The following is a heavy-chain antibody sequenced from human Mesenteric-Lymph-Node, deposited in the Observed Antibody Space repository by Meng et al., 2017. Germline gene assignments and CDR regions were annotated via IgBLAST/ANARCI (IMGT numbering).Heavy chain of an antibody. Sequence: ASVKVSCKASGYTFTGYYIHWVRQAPGQGLEWMGWINPNSGGTNYAQKFQGRVTMTRDTSISTVYMELSRLRSDDTAVYYCARDSPNRSHLNWGQGTLVTVSS. CDR2: INPNSGGT. J-gene: IGHJ4*02. CDR3: ARDSPNRSHLN. D-gene: IGHD2-15*01. CDR1: GYTFTGYY. V-gene: IGHV1-2*02.